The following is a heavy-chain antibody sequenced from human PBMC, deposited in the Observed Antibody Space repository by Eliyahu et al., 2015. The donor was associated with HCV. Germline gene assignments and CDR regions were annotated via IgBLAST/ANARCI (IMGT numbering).Heavy chain of an antibody. CDR1: GGSISSGGYY. D-gene: IGHD3-3*01. Sequence: QVQLQESGPGLVKPSQTLSLTCTVSGGSISSGGYYWSWIRQHPGKGLEWIGYIYYSGSTYYNPSLKSRVTISVDTSKNQFSLKLSSVTAADTAVYYCAGTEPRTYYDFWSGYPNWFDPWGQGTLVTVSS. CDR3: AGTEPRTYYDFWSGYPNWFDP. V-gene: IGHV4-31*03. J-gene: IGHJ5*02. CDR2: IYYSGST.